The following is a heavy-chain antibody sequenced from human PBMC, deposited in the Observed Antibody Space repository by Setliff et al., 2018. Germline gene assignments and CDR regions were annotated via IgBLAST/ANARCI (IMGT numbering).Heavy chain of an antibody. CDR2: IYAGEAT. V-gene: IGHV4-4*07. Sequence: SETLSLTCTVSGDSISTYYWIRQTAGKGLEWIGSIYAGEATSYNPSLESRVVISVDSSKKRFSLKVSSVTAADTAVYYCARAIVVVPPNALKVYFDHWGPGVQVTVSS. D-gene: IGHD2-2*01. J-gene: IGHJ4*02. CDR3: ARAIVVVPPNALKVYFDH. CDR1: GDSISTYY.